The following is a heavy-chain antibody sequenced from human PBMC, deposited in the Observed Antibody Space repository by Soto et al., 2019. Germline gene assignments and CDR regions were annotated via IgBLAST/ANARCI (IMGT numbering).Heavy chain of an antibody. CDR2: IYWDDDK. Sequence: SGPTLVNPTQTLTLTCTFSGFSLSTTGVGVGWIRQPPGKALEWLALIYWDDDKRYNPSLNSRLTITKDTSKNQVVLAMTNVDPVDTATYYCVQSRCGGDCLQSYSSHSYYGLDVWGQGTMVTVSS. CDR1: GFSLSTTGVG. J-gene: IGHJ6*02. V-gene: IGHV2-5*02. D-gene: IGHD2-21*02. CDR3: VQSRCGGDCLQSYSSHSYYGLDV.